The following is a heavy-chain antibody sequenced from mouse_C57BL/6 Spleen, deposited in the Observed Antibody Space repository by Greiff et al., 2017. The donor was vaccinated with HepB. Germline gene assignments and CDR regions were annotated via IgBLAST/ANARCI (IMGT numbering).Heavy chain of an antibody. CDR2: IHPNSGST. CDR1: GYTFTSYW. Sequence: QVQLKQSGAELVKPGASVKLSCKASGYTFTSYWMHWVKQRPGQGLEWIGMIHPNSGSTNYNEKFKSKATLTVDKSSSTAYMQLSSLTSEDSAVYYCARCDRYFDVWGTGTTVTVSS. CDR3: ARCDRYFDV. J-gene: IGHJ1*03. V-gene: IGHV1-64*01.